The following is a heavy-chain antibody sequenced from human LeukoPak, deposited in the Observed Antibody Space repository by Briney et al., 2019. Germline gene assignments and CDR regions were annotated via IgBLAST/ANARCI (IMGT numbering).Heavy chain of an antibody. Sequence: GGSLRLSCAASGFTFSTYWMHWVRHAPGKGLVWVSRVTGDGSSTNYADSVKGRFTISRDNAKNTLYLQMNSLRAEDTAVYYCARDGIAAVDFDYWGQGILVTVSS. V-gene: IGHV3-74*01. CDR3: ARDGIAAVDFDY. CDR1: GFTFSTYW. J-gene: IGHJ4*02. CDR2: VTGDGSST. D-gene: IGHD6-13*01.